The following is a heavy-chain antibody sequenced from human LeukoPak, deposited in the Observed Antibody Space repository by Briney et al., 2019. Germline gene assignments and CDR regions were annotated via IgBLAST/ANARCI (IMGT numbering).Heavy chain of an antibody. CDR1: GGTFSSYA. CDR3: AISLAYYDILTG. J-gene: IGHJ4*02. CDR2: IIPIFGTA. Sequence: SSVKVSCKASGGTFSSYAISWVRQAPGQGLEWMGGIIPIFGTANYAQKFQGRVTITTDESTSTAYMELSSLRSEDTAVYYCAISLAYYDILTGWGQGTLVTVSS. V-gene: IGHV1-69*05. D-gene: IGHD3-9*01.